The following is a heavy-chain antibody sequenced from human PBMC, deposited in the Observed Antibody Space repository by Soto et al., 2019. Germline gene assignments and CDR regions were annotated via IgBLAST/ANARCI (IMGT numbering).Heavy chain of an antibody. CDR2: INPSGGST. D-gene: IGHD6-13*01. V-gene: IGHV1-46*01. Sequence: ASVKVSCKASGYTLTSYYMHWVRQAPGQGLEWMGIINPSGGSTSYAQKFQGRVTMTRDTSTSTVYMELSSLRSEDTAVYYCASLGLYSGNYYYYYGMDVWGQGTTVTVSS. CDR1: GYTLTSYY. J-gene: IGHJ6*02. CDR3: ASLGLYSGNYYYYYGMDV.